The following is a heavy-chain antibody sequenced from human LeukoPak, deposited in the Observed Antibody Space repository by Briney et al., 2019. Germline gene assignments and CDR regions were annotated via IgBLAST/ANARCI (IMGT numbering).Heavy chain of an antibody. V-gene: IGHV3-9*01. CDR3: AKGSIAAAGTGWFDP. J-gene: IGHJ5*02. D-gene: IGHD6-13*01. CDR1: GFTFDDYA. Sequence: GGSLRLSCAASGFTFDDYAMHWVRQAPGKGLEWVSSISWNSGSKGYADSVKGRFTISRDNAKNSLYLQMNSLRAEDTALYYCAKGSIAAAGTGWFDPWGQETLVTVSS. CDR2: ISWNSGSK.